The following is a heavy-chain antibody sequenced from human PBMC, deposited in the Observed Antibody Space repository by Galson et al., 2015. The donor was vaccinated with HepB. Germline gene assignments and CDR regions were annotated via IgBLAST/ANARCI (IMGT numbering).Heavy chain of an antibody. CDR1: GVTFSSYG. J-gene: IGHJ4*02. Sequence: SLRLSCAASGVTFSSYGLNWVRQAPGKGLEWVSALDGRGTITYYSDSVRGRFTISRGSSRDSSKNTPYLQINSLRAKDTALYSCAILVTGVRRFHSWGRGTLVTVSS. CDR2: LDGRGTIT. D-gene: IGHD2-21*02. CDR3: AILVTGVRRFHS. V-gene: IGHV3-23*05.